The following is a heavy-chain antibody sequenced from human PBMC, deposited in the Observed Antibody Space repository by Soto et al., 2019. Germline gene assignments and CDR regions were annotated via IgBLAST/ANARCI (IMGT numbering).Heavy chain of an antibody. Sequence: SETLSLTCTVSGGSISSYYWSWIRQPPGKGLEWIGYIYYSGSTNYNPSLKSRVTISVDTSKNQFSLKLSSVTAADTAVYCCARTYSSSSDYWGQGTLVTVSS. D-gene: IGHD6-13*01. CDR2: IYYSGST. CDR1: GGSISSYY. CDR3: ARTYSSSSDY. V-gene: IGHV4-59*01. J-gene: IGHJ4*02.